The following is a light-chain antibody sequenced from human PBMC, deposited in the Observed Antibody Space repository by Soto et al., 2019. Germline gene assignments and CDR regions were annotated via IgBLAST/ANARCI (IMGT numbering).Light chain of an antibody. CDR3: SSYTSSSPYV. V-gene: IGLV2-14*01. Sequence: QSALTQPASVSGSPGQSITISCTGTSSDVGGYNYVSWYQQHPGKAPKLMIYEVSNRPSGVSNRFSGSKSGNTASLTISGLQAEDEAEYYCSSYTSSSPYVFGTGTKVT. CDR2: EVS. CDR1: SSDVGGYNY. J-gene: IGLJ1*01.